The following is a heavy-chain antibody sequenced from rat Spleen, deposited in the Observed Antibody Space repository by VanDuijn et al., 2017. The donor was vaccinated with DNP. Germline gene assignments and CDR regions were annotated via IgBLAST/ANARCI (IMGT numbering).Heavy chain of an antibody. Sequence: EVQLVESGGGPVQPGRSLKLSCVASGFTFNNYWMNWVRQAPGRGLEWVASITNTGGNIYYPDSVKGRFTISRDNAQNTLYLQMNSLRSEDTATYYCARWPLAYWGQGTLVTVSS. J-gene: IGHJ3*01. CDR3: ARWPLAY. CDR1: GFTFNNYW. V-gene: IGHV5-31*01. CDR2: ITNTGGNI. D-gene: IGHD3-1*01.